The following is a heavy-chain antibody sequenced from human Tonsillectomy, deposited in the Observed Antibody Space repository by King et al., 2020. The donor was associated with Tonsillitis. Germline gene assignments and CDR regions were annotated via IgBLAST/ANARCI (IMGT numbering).Heavy chain of an antibody. CDR1: GFTFSSYG. D-gene: IGHD3-16*01. CDR3: AKEGWLRGGGGAFDI. CDR2: IRYDGYNK. J-gene: IGHJ3*02. V-gene: IGHV3-30*02. Sequence: VQLVESGGGVVQPGGSLRLSCAASGFTFSSYGMHWVRQAPGKGLEWVAFIRYDGYNKYYVDSVKGRFTISRDNSKNTLYLQMNSLRAEDTALYYCAKEGWLRGGGGAFDIWGQGTMVTVSS.